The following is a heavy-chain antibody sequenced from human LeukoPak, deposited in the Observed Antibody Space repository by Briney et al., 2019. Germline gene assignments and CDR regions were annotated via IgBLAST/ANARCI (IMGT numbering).Heavy chain of an antibody. CDR1: GYTFTSYD. Sequence: ASVKVSCKDSGYTFTSYDINWVRQATGQGLEWMGWMNPNSGNTGYAQKFQGRVTMTRNTSISTAYMELSSLRSEDTAVYYCARSLSSSWYSIFYYYGMDVWGQGTTVTVSS. V-gene: IGHV1-8*01. D-gene: IGHD6-13*01. CDR3: ARSLSSSWYSIFYYYGMDV. CDR2: MNPNSGNT. J-gene: IGHJ6*02.